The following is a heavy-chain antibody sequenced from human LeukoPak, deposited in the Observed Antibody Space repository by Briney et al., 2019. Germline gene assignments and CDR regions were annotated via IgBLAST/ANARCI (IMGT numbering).Heavy chain of an antibody. CDR1: GFTFSSYG. CDR2: IWYDGSNK. Sequence: GGSLRLSCAASGFTFSSYGMHWVRQAPGKGLEWVAVIWYDGSNKYYADSVKGRFTISRDNSKNTLYLQMNSLGAEDTAVYYCARDLFSSFSSSGFIYYYYGMDVWGQGTTVTVSS. J-gene: IGHJ6*02. D-gene: IGHD6-19*01. V-gene: IGHV3-33*01. CDR3: ARDLFSSFSSSGFIYYYYGMDV.